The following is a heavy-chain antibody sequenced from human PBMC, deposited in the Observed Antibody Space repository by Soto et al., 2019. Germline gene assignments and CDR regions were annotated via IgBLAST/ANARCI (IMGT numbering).Heavy chain of an antibody. J-gene: IGHJ4*02. CDR3: ARGRGDFDKSYFDS. Sequence: QLQLQESGPGLVKPSETLSLTCTVSGGSISSSSYYWGWIRQPPGKGLEWLSHIRSSSTIEYADSVKGRFTISRDNAKNSLFLHMKSLRDEDTAVYYCARGRGDFDKSYFDSWGQGALVTVSS. V-gene: IGHV4-39*02. CDR2: IRSSSTI. CDR1: GGSISSSSYY. D-gene: IGHD4-17*01.